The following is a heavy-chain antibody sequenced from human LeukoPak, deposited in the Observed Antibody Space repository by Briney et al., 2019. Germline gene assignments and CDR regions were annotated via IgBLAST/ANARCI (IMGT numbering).Heavy chain of an antibody. V-gene: IGHV3-30*18. J-gene: IGHJ6*02. CDR3: AKDLGSSWYYYYYGMDV. CDR1: GFTFSSYG. D-gene: IGHD6-13*01. Sequence: GGSLRLSCAASGFTFSSYGMHWVRQAPGKGLEGVAVISYDGSNKYYADSVKGRFTISRDNSKNTLYLQMNSLRAEDTAVYYCAKDLGSSWYYYYYGMDVWGQGTTVTVSS. CDR2: ISYDGSNK.